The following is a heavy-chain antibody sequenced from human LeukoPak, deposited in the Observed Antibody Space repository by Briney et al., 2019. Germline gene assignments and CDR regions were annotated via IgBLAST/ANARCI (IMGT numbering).Heavy chain of an antibody. Sequence: GGSLRLSCAPSVLTFSSYIMSWVRQAPGKGLEGVSYISISSSTIYYAASVKGRFTISRDNAKNSLYLQMNSLRAEDTAVYYCARAYCGGDCYSYYYYYMDVWGKGTTVTVSS. V-gene: IGHV3-48*01. J-gene: IGHJ6*03. CDR1: VLTFSSYI. CDR3: ARAYCGGDCYSYYYYYMDV. CDR2: ISISSSTI. D-gene: IGHD2-21*02.